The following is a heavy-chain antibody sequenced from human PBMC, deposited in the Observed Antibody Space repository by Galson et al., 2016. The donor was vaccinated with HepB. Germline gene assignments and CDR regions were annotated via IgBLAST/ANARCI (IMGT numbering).Heavy chain of an antibody. V-gene: IGHV3-21*01. CDR3: ARGREFIAVTGSRWFDP. Sequence: SLRLSCAASGFTFRRYSLNWVRQAPGKGLEWVSSISGSNSYIYYADSVKGRFTISRDNAKNSLYLQMNSLRAEDTAVYYCARGREFIAVTGSRWFDPWGQGTLVTISS. CDR1: GFTFRRYS. CDR2: ISGSNSYI. J-gene: IGHJ5*02. D-gene: IGHD6-19*01.